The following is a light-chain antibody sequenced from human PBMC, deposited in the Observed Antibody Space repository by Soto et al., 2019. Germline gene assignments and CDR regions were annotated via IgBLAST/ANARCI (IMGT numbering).Light chain of an antibody. CDR3: QHYYSIPWT. J-gene: IGKJ1*01. CDR2: WAS. Sequence: DIVMTQSPDSLAVSLGERATINCRSSQSVLSSSNSKNCLAWYQQKSGQPPKLPIYWASTRQSGVPDRFSASGSGTDFTLTISSLQAEDVAAYYCQHYYSIPWTFGQGTKVDIK. V-gene: IGKV4-1*01. CDR1: QSVLSSSNSKNC.